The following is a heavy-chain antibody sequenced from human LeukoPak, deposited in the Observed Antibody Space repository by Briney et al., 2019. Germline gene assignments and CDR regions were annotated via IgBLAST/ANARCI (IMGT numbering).Heavy chain of an antibody. V-gene: IGHV1-18*01. J-gene: IGHJ5*02. CDR2: TSDYNGNT. CDR3: ARDGSYYYDSSGFDP. CDR1: GYTFTSYG. D-gene: IGHD3-22*01. Sequence: ASVKVSCKASGYTFTSYGISWVRQAPGQGLEWMGWTSDYNGNTNYAQKLQGRVSMTTDTSTSTAYMELSSLRSEDTAVYYCARDGSYYYDSSGFDPWGQGTLVTVSS.